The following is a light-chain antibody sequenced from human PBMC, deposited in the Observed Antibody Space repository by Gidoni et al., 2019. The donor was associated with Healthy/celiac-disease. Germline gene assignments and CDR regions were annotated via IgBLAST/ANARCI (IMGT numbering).Light chain of an antibody. CDR1: KLGDKY. J-gene: IGLJ2*01. CDR3: QAWDSSPVV. CDR2: QDS. Sequence: SYELTQPPSVSVSPGQTASITCSGDKLGDKYAFWYQQNPGQSPVLVIYQDSKRPSGIPERFSGSNSGNTATLTISGTQAMDEADYYCQAWDSSPVVFGGGTKLTVL. V-gene: IGLV3-1*01.